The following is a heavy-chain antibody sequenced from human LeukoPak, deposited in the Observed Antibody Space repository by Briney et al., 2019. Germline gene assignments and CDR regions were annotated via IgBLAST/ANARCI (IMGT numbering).Heavy chain of an antibody. D-gene: IGHD5-18*01. V-gene: IGHV3-11*04. CDR1: GSTFSDYY. CDR2: ISSSGSSM. Sequence: GGSLRLSCAASGSTFSDYYMSWIRQAPGKGLEWLSYISSSGSSMYYADSVKGRFTISRDNAKNSLYLQMNSLRAEDTAVYYCARESRDTAMVEDYFDYWGQGTLVTVSS. J-gene: IGHJ4*02. CDR3: ARESRDTAMVEDYFDY.